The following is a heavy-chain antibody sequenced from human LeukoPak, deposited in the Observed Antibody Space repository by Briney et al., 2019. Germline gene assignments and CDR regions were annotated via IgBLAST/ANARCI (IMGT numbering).Heavy chain of an antibody. CDR1: GFTFSNYW. J-gene: IGHJ4*02. V-gene: IGHV3-20*04. CDR2: INWNGGST. CDR3: ARAPDYYGSGSYLTDY. Sequence: PGGSLRLSCAASGFTFSNYWMNWVRQAPGKGLEWVSGINWNGGSTGYADSVKGRFTISRDNAKNSLYLQMNSLRAEDTALYYCARAPDYYGSGSYLTDYWGQGTLVTVSS. D-gene: IGHD3-10*01.